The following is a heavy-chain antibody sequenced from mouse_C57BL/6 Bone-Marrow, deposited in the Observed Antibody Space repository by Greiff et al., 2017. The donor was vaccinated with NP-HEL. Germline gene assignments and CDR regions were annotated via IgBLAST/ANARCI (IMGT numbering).Heavy chain of an antibody. D-gene: IGHD1-1*01. CDR1: GYTFTSYW. Sequence: VQLQQPGAELVRPGSSVKLSCKASGYTFTSYWMHWVKQRPIQGLEWIGNIDPSDSETHSNQKFKDKATLTVDKSSSTAYMQLSSLTSEDSAVYYCARKGITTVVATDGWYFDVWGTGTTVTVSS. CDR2: IDPSDSET. V-gene: IGHV1-52*01. J-gene: IGHJ1*03. CDR3: ARKGITTVVATDGWYFDV.